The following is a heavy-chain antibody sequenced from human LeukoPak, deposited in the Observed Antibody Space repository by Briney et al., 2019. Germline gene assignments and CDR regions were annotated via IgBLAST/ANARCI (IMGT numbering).Heavy chain of an antibody. CDR3: ARGDYYYDSSSYWDQIYFDY. CDR2: IKQDGSEK. CDR1: GFTFSSYW. D-gene: IGHD3-22*01. Sequence: GGSLRLSCAASGFTFSSYWMSWVRQAPGKGLEWVATIKQDGSEKYYVDSVKGRFTISRDNANNPLYLQMNRLRAEDTAVYYCARGDYYYDSSSYWDQIYFDYWGQGTLVTVSS. J-gene: IGHJ4*02. V-gene: IGHV3-7*01.